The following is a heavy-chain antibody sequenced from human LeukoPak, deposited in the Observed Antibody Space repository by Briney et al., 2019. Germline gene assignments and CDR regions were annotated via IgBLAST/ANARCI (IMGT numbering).Heavy chain of an antibody. CDR3: ASFAVAVY. CDR2: ISSSSSYI. Sequence: GGSLRLSCAASGFTFDDYAMHWVRQAPGKGLEWVSSISSSSSYIYYADSVKGRFTISRDNAKNSLYLQMNSLRAEDTAVYYCASFAVAVYWGQGTLVTVSS. J-gene: IGHJ4*02. V-gene: IGHV3-21*01. D-gene: IGHD6-19*01. CDR1: GFTFDDYA.